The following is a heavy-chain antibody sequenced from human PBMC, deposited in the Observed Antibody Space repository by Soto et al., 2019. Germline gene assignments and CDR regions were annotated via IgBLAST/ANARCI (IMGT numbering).Heavy chain of an antibody. CDR3: ARGGSYNEHFDY. Sequence: QVQLVQSGAEVKKPGSSVKVSCKASGGTFSSYTISWVRQAPGQGLEWMGRIIPILGIANYAQKFQGSVTITADKSTSTAYMELSSLRSEDTAVHYCARGGSYNEHFDYWGQGTLVTVSS. CDR1: GGTFSSYT. J-gene: IGHJ4*02. V-gene: IGHV1-69*02. D-gene: IGHD1-26*01. CDR2: IIPILGIA.